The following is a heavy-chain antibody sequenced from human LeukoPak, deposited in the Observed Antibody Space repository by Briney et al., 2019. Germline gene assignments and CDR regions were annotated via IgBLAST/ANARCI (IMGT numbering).Heavy chain of an antibody. Sequence: PGGPLRLSCAASGFTFSEYAMLCVREAPGKGREWLSAFNKSGYSTYYADSMKRRFTISRDNSKNTLYLQMNSLRAEDTAVYYCAKVGGYHYWYIAYWGQGTLVTVSS. J-gene: IGHJ4*02. D-gene: IGHD5-18*01. CDR2: FNKSGYST. CDR3: AKVGGYHYWYIAY. V-gene: IGHV3-23*01. CDR1: GFTFSEYA.